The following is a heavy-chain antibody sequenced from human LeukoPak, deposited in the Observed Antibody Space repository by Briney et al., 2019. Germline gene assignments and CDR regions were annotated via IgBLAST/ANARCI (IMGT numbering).Heavy chain of an antibody. J-gene: IGHJ4*02. D-gene: IGHD1-1*01. V-gene: IGHV4-59*08. CDR1: GGSISSYY. Sequence: SETLSLTCTVSGGSISSYYWSWIRQPPGKGLEWIGYIYYSGSTNYNPSLKSRVTISVDTSKNQFSLKLSSVTAADTAVYYCARAASILDGFDYWSQGTLVTVSS. CDR3: ARAASILDGFDY. CDR2: IYYSGST.